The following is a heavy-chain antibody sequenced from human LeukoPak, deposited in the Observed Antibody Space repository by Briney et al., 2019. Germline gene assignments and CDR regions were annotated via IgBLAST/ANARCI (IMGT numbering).Heavy chain of an antibody. Sequence: ASVKVSCKASGYTFTSYDINWVRQATGQGLEWMGWMNPQSGDTDYAQKFQGRVTMTRSPSITTAYMELTSLTYEDTAVYYCARVPRRGDQFDPWGQGTLVTVSS. J-gene: IGHJ5*02. D-gene: IGHD3-10*01. CDR3: ARVPRRGDQFDP. CDR1: GYTFTSYD. CDR2: MNPQSGDT. V-gene: IGHV1-8*01.